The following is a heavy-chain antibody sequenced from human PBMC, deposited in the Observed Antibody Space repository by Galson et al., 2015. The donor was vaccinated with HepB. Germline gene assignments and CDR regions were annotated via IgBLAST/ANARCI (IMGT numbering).Heavy chain of an antibody. Sequence: LSLTCAVYGGSFSGYCWSWIRQPPGKGLEWIGEINHSGSTNYNPSLKSRVTISVDTSKNQFSLKLSSVTAADTAVYYCARTRDLHDAFDIWGQGTMVPVSS. CDR3: ARTRDLHDAFDI. J-gene: IGHJ3*02. CDR2: INHSGST. V-gene: IGHV4-34*01. CDR1: GGSFSGYC. D-gene: IGHD3-10*01.